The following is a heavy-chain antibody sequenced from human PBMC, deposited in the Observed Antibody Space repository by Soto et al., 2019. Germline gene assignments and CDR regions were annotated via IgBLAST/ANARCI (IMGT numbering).Heavy chain of an antibody. V-gene: IGHV1-69*12. J-gene: IGHJ4*02. CDR2: IILPFGTP. CDR3: ARGPDYGGYFDY. Sequence: QVRLVQSGAEVKKPGSSVKVSCKASGGTFSNYAIAWLRQAPGQGLEWMGGIILPFGTPNYAQKFQGRVTISADESMTTAYMAMSGLTSEDTAVYYCARGPDYGGYFDYWGRGTLVTVSS. CDR1: GGTFSNYA. D-gene: IGHD4-17*01.